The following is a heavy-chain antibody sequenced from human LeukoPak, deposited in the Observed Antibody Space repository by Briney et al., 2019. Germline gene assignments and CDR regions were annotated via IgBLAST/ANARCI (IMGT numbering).Heavy chain of an antibody. D-gene: IGHD4-17*01. CDR1: GFTFSSYR. CDR2: ISSRSSYI. Sequence: GGSLRLSCAASGFTFSSYRMNWVRQAPGKGLEGFSSISSRSSYIYYADSLKGRFTISRDNAKNSLYLNIHSLRAEDTAVYYCARDRADPDYGDYVFAYWGQGTLVTVSS. V-gene: IGHV3-21*01. J-gene: IGHJ4*02. CDR3: ARDRADPDYGDYVFAY.